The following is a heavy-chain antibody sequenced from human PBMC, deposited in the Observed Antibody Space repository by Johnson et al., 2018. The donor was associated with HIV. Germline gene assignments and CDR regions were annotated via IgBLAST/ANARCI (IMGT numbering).Heavy chain of an antibody. CDR2: ISWNSVTI. V-gene: IGHV3-9*01. J-gene: IGHJ3*02. D-gene: IGHD6-13*01. Sequence: VQLVESGGGLVQPGRSLRLSCAASGFTFDDYAMHWVRQPPGKGLEWVSGISWNSVTIGYTDSVRGRFTISRDNAKNSLYLQMNSLRAEDTAVYYCARSGTAVDGYSSSLGDAFDIWCQGTMVTVSS. CDR1: GFTFDDYA. CDR3: ARSGTAVDGYSSSLGDAFDI.